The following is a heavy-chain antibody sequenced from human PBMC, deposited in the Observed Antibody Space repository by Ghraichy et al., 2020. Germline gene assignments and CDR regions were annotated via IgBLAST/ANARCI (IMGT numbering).Heavy chain of an antibody. D-gene: IGHD6-19*01. J-gene: IGHJ4*02. V-gene: IGHV3-23*01. Sequence: GGSLRLSCAASGFAFSNRAMSWVRQAPGKGLQWVSSVSGSGDHTYYADSVKGRFTISRDNSKNTLNLEMKSLTAEDMAVYYCVRSEQWLVRTIDYWGQGTLVAVSS. CDR3: VRSEQWLVRTIDY. CDR2: VSGSGDHT. CDR1: GFAFSNRA.